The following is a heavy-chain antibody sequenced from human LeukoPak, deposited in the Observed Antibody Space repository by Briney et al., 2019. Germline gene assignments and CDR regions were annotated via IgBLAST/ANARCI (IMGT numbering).Heavy chain of an antibody. CDR3: ARRSFTYRVSITMVRGVTRYGMDV. CDR1: GGSFSGYY. J-gene: IGHJ6*02. Sequence: PSETLSLTCAVYGGSFSGYYWSWIRQPPGKGLEWIGEINHSGSTNYNPSLRSRVTISVDTSKNQFSLKLSSVTAADTAVYYCARRSFTYRVSITMVRGVTRYGMDVWGQGTTVTVSS. CDR2: INHSGST. D-gene: IGHD3-10*01. V-gene: IGHV4-34*01.